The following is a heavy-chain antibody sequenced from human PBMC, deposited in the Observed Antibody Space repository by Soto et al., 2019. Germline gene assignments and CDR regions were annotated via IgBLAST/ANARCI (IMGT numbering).Heavy chain of an antibody. V-gene: IGHV3-30*18. CDR3: AKDWGSSGLYNWFDP. CDR2: ISHDGNVT. J-gene: IGHJ5*02. D-gene: IGHD6-25*01. CDR1: GFTFSTSG. Sequence: QVQMVESGGGVVQPGTSRRLSWAPSGFTFSTSGMHWVRQAPGKGLEWVAMISHDGNVTYYPDSVQGRFTISRDTPKNTLYLQMNSLRAEDTAIYYCAKDWGSSGLYNWFDPWGQGTRVTVS.